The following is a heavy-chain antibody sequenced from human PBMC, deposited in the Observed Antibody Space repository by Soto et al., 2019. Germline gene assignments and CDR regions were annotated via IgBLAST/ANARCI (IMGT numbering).Heavy chain of an antibody. V-gene: IGHV4-34*01. CDR3: ARAPPGYSSRTAY. D-gene: IGHD6-13*01. CDR1: GGSFSGYY. J-gene: IGHJ4*02. CDR2: INHSGST. Sequence: SETLSLTYAVYGGSFSGYYWRWIRQPPGKGLEWIGEINHSGSTNYNPSLKSRVTISVDTSKNQFSLKLSSVTAADTAVYHCARAPPGYSSRTAYWGQGPMVTVS.